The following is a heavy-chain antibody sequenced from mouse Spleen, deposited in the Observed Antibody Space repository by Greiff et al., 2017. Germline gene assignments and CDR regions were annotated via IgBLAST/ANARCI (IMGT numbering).Heavy chain of an antibody. CDR3: TRLWGPYGYFDV. CDR1: GYTFTSYW. CDR2: IYPGNSDT. Sequence: EVKLVESGTVLARPGASVKMSCKASGYTFTSYWMHWVKQRPGQGLEWIGAIYPGNSDTSYNQKFKGKAKLTAVTSTSTAYMELSSLTNEDSAVYYCTRLWGPYGYFDVWGAGTTVTVSS. V-gene: IGHV1-5*01. J-gene: IGHJ1*01.